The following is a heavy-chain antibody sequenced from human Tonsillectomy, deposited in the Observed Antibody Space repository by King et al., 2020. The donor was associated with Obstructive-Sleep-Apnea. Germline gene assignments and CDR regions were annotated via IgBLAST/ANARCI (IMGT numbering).Heavy chain of an antibody. D-gene: IGHD3-10*01. CDR2: INHSGST. CDR3: ARDGGSGSYYPYFDY. Sequence: VQLQQWGAGLLKPSETLSLTCAVYGGSFSGYYWSWIRQPPGKGLEWIGEINHSGSTNYNPSLKSRVTISVDTSNNQFSLKLSSVTAADTAVYYCARDGGSGSYYPYFDYWGQGTLVTVSS. V-gene: IGHV4-34*01. J-gene: IGHJ4*02. CDR1: GGSFSGYY.